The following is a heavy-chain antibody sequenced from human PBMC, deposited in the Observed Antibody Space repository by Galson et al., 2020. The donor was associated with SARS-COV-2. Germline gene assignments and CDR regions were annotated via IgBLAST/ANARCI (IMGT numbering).Heavy chain of an antibody. Sequence: GGSLRLSCAASGFTFSSYSMNWVRQAPGKGLEWVSCISSSSSYIYYADSVKGRFTISRDNAKNSLYLQMNSLRAEDTAVYYCARVSRLSTDRIWSGYYTGAFDIWGQGTMVTVSS. D-gene: IGHD3-3*01. CDR3: ARVSRLSTDRIWSGYYTGAFDI. CDR1: GFTFSSYS. J-gene: IGHJ3*02. V-gene: IGHV3-21*01. CDR2: ISSSSSYI.